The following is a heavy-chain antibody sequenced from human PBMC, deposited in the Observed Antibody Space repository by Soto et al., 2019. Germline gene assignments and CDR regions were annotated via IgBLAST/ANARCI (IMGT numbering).Heavy chain of an antibody. CDR3: ARRGASCSGGTCYHFDD. V-gene: IGHV1-18*04. CDR1: GYTFTTYG. Sequence: QVHLVQSGAEVKKPGASVKVSCKASGYTFTTYGISWVRQAPGQGLEWMGWISTYNGNTNYEQKLQGRVTLTTDTLPSTAYMELRSQRSDDTAVYYCARRGASCSGGTCYHFDDWGQGTLVTVSS. D-gene: IGHD2-15*01. CDR2: ISTYNGNT. J-gene: IGHJ4*02.